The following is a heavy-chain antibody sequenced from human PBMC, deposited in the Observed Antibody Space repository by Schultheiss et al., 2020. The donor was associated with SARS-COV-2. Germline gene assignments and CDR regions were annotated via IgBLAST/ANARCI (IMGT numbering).Heavy chain of an antibody. CDR1: GGSFSDFY. Sequence: SQTLSLTCAVYGGSFSDFYWSWIRQPPGKGLEWIGEINHSGSTNYNPSLKSRVTISVDTSKNQFSLKLSSVTAADTAVYYCARGSYSSSWYWYFQHWGQGTLVTVSS. CDR3: ARGSYSSSWYWYFQH. CDR2: INHSGST. V-gene: IGHV4-34*01. D-gene: IGHD6-13*01. J-gene: IGHJ1*01.